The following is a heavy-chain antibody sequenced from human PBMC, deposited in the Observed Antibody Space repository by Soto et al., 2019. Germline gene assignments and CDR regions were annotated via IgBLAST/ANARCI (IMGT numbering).Heavy chain of an antibody. CDR2: ISAYNGNT. CDR1: GYTFPSYG. J-gene: IGHJ4*02. V-gene: IGHV1-18*01. CDR3: ARDHGYSGSDSSY. Sequence: QVQLVQSGAEVKKPGASVKVSCKASGYTFPSYGISWVRQAPGQGLEWMGWISAYNGNTNYAQKFQGRVTMTTDTSTTTAYRELRSLRSDDTAVYYCARDHGYSGSDSSYWGQGTLITVSS. D-gene: IGHD5-12*01.